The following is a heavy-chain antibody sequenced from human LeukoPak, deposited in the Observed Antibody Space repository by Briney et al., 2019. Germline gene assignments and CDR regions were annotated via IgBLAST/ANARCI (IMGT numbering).Heavy chain of an antibody. CDR1: GYSFTTYW. J-gene: IGHJ4*02. CDR2: ICPGDSDT. CDR3: ATCSHQRTRIDS. V-gene: IGHV5-51*01. D-gene: IGHD6-25*01. Sequence: GESLKISCKASGYSFTTYWIGWVRQLPAKGLEWMGVICPGDSDTRYSPSFQGQVTISADKSISTAYLQRSTLPASDTAIYYCATCSHQRTRIDSWGQGTLVTVFS.